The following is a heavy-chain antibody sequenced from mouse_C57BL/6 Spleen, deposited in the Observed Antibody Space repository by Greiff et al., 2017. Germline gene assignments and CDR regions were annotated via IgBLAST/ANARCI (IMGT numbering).Heavy chain of an antibody. V-gene: IGHV1-4*01. D-gene: IGHD2-10*02. J-gene: IGHJ2*02. Sequence: VQLQQSGAELARPGASVKMSCKASGYTFTSYTMHWVKQRPGPGLEWIGYSNPSSGYTEYNQKCKDKATLTADKSASTAYMQLRSLPSEASAVYYCARGALGDYWGQGTSRTVSA. CDR2: SNPSSGYT. CDR3: ARGALGDY. CDR1: GYTFTSYT.